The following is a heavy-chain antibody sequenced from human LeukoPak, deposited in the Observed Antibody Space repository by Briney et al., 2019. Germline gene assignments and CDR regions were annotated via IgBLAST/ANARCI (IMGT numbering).Heavy chain of an antibody. Sequence: ASVKVSCNASGYIFTNFDITWERQAPGQGLEWMGWISTYNGNTDYAQKLPGRVSMTTDTSTTTAYMELRSLTSDETAMYYCARDQHKFDYWGQATLVTFSS. CDR2: ISTYNGNT. J-gene: IGHJ4*02. V-gene: IGHV1-18*01. CDR3: ARDQHKFDY. CDR1: GYIFTNFD.